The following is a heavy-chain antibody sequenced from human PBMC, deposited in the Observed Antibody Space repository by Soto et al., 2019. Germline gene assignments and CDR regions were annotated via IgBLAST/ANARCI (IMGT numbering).Heavy chain of an antibody. Sequence: PGGSQRLSSAAAGFTFSAAWRNWVRQAPGKGLEWVGRIKSKINGGTTDFAASVKGRFAISRDDSTDMVYLQMNSLKPEDTAMYYCTTDSLFTMILVRFDFWGHGTLVTVSS. J-gene: IGHJ4*01. V-gene: IGHV3-15*07. CDR2: IKSKINGGTT. D-gene: IGHD3-22*01. CDR3: TTDSLFTMILVRFDF. CDR1: GFTFSAAW.